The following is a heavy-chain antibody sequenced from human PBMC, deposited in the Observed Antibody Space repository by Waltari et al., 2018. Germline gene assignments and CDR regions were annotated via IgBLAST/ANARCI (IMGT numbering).Heavy chain of an antibody. V-gene: IGHV4-34*01. D-gene: IGHD3-22*01. J-gene: IGHJ5*02. CDR1: GGSFSGYY. Sequence: QVQLQQWGAGLLKPSETLSLTCAVYGGSFSGYYWSWIRQPPGKGLEWIGEINHSGRTNYNPALKSRVTISVDTSKNQFSLKLSSGTAADTAVYYCARGRRITMIAWALGGYWFDPWGQGTLVTVSS. CDR2: INHSGRT. CDR3: ARGRRITMIAWALGGYWFDP.